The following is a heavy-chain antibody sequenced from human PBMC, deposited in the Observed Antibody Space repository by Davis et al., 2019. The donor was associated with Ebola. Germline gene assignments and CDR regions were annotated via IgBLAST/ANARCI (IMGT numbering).Heavy chain of an antibody. D-gene: IGHD3-3*01. V-gene: IGHV3-15*01. CDR2: IKSKTDGGTT. CDR3: TTDEGERFLERIDY. J-gene: IGHJ4*02. Sequence: GESLKISCAASGFTFNNAWMSWVRQAPGKGLEWVGRIKSKTDGGTTDYAAPVKGRFTISRDDSKNTLYLQMNSLKTEDTAVYYCTTDEGERFLERIDYWGQGTLVTVSS. CDR1: GFTFNNAW.